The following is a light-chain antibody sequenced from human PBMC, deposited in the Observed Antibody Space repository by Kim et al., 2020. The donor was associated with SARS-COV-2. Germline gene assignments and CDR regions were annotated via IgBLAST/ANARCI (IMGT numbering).Light chain of an antibody. CDR3: QQYNNWPPIT. V-gene: IGKV3-15*01. Sequence: SPGERATLSCRARQSVSSNVAWYQQKPGQAPRLLIYGASTRATGIPARFSGSGSGTDFTLTISSLQSEDFAVYYCQQYNNWPPITFGQGTRLEIK. J-gene: IGKJ5*01. CDR1: QSVSSN. CDR2: GAS.